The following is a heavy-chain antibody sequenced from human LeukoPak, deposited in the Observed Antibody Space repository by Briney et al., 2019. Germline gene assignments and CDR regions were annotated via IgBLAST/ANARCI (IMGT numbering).Heavy chain of an antibody. CDR1: GGSISSGGYY. D-gene: IGHD6-13*01. CDR2: IYYSGST. J-gene: IGHJ5*02. CDR3: ARVPGYSSSRVGFDP. Sequence: SQTLSLTCTVSGGSISSGGYYWSWIRQHPGKGLEWIGYIYYSGSTYYNPSLKSRVTISVDTSKNQFSLKLSSVTAADTAVYYCARVPGYSSSRVGFDPWGQGTLVTVSS. V-gene: IGHV4-31*03.